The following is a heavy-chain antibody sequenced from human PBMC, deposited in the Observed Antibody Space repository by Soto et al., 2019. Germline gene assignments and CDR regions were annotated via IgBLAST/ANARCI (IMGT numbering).Heavy chain of an antibody. D-gene: IGHD3-10*01. CDR3: ATDRRGVTPVDYYYYGMDV. Sequence: SETLSLTCTVSGGSISSGDYYWSCIRQPPGKGLEWIGYIYYSGSTYYNPSLKSRVTISVDTSKNQFSLKLSSVTAADTAVYYCATDRRGVTPVDYYYYGMDVWGQGTTVTVSS. J-gene: IGHJ6*02. CDR1: GGSISSGDYY. CDR2: IYYSGST. V-gene: IGHV4-30-4*01.